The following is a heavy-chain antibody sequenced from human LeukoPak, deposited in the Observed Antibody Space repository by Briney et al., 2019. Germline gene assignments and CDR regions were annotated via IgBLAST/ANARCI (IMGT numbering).Heavy chain of an antibody. D-gene: IGHD3-3*01. Sequence: GRSLRLSCAASGFTFSSYAMHWVRQAPGKGLEWVAVISYDGSNKYYADSVKGRFTISRDNSKNTLYLQMNSLRAEDTAVYYCAKDVITIFRVGDNWFDPWGQGTLVTVSS. CDR3: AKDVITIFRVGDNWFDP. V-gene: IGHV3-30*04. J-gene: IGHJ5*02. CDR1: GFTFSSYA. CDR2: ISYDGSNK.